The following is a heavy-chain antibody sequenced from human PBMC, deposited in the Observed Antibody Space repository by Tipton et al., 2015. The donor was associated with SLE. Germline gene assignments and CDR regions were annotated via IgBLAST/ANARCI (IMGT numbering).Heavy chain of an antibody. J-gene: IGHJ3*02. V-gene: IGHV4-38-2*02. D-gene: IGHD6-19*01. CDR3: ARDSSGYDAFDI. Sequence: TLSLTCVVSGYSLSSGYYWGWIRQSPGKGLEWIGTLYHSGSTFYNPSLKSRVTMSVDTSKNQFSLKLSSVTAADTAVYYCARDSSGYDAFDIWGQGTMVTVSS. CDR2: LYHSGST. CDR1: GYSLSSGYY.